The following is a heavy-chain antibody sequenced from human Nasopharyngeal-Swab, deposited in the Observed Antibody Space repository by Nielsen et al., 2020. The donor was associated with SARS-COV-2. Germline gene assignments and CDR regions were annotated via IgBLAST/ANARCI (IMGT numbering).Heavy chain of an antibody. D-gene: IGHD3-22*01. CDR3: PTSGYDSTSDAFDI. J-gene: IGHJ3*02. CDR2: IKSKTDGGTT. CDR1: GFTFSNAW. Sequence: GGSLRLSCAASGFTFSNAWMSWVRQAPGKGLEWVGRIKSKTDGGTTDYAAPVKGRFTISRDDSKNTLYLQMNSLKTEDTAVYYCPTSGYDSTSDAFDIWGQGTMVTVSS. V-gene: IGHV3-15*01.